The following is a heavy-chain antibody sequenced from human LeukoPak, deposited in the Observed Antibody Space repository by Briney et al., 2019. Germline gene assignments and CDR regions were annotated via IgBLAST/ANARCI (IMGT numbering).Heavy chain of an antibody. CDR2: IKQEGTET. J-gene: IGHJ4*02. V-gene: IGHV3-7*03. CDR1: GFTFSSYW. D-gene: IGHD6-6*01. CDR3: ARDAGYSSSFDY. Sequence: PGGSLRLSCAASGFTFSSYWMSWVRQTPGKGLEWLANIKQEGTETYYVDSVKGRFTTSRDNAKSSLYLQMNSLRAEDTAVYYCARDAGYSSSFDYWGQGTLVTVSS.